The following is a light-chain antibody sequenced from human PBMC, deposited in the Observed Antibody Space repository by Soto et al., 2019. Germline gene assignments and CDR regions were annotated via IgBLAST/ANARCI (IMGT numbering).Light chain of an antibody. CDR2: RAS. CDR1: QSVSSK. V-gene: IGKV3-15*01. Sequence: ETVMTHSPASLSVSPGDRATLSCRASQSVSSKLAWYQQKPGQAPRLLIYRASTRATDIPDRFSGSGSGTEFTLTISSLQSEDFAVYYCQQYNNWPPATFGQGTKV. CDR3: QQYNNWPPAT. J-gene: IGKJ1*01.